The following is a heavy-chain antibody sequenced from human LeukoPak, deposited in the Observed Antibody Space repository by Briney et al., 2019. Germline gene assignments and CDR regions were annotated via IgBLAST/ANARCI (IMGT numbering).Heavy chain of an antibody. CDR3: ARRGYSSSSYYYYMDV. D-gene: IGHD6-6*01. V-gene: IGHV1-69*06. Sequence: GASVKVSCKASGDTFSSYAISWVRQAPGQGLEWMGGIIPIFGSANYAPKFQGRVTITADKSTSTAYMELSSLRSEDTAVYYCARRGYSSSSYYYYMDVWGKGTTVTVSS. CDR1: GDTFSSYA. J-gene: IGHJ6*03. CDR2: IIPIFGSA.